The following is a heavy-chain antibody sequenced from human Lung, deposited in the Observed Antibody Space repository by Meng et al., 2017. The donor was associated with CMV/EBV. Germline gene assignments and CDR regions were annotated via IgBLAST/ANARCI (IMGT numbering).Heavy chain of an antibody. CDR3: ARGEHRIAVAGSACDI. J-gene: IGHJ3*02. V-gene: IGHV3-30-3*01. D-gene: IGHD6-19*01. CDR1: GFTFSSYA. Sequence: GESXKISCAASGFTFSSYAMHWVRQAPGKGLEWVAVISYDGSNKYYADSVKGRFTISRDNSKNTLYLQMNSLRAEDTAVYYCARGEHRIAVAGSACDIWGQQT. CDR2: ISYDGSNK.